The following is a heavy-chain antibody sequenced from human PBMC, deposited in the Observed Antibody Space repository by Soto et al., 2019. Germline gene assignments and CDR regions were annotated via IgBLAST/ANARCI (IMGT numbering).Heavy chain of an antibody. Sequence: SETLSLTCAVYGGSFSGYYWSWIRQPPGKGLEWIGEINHSGSTNYNPSLKSRVTISVDTSKNQFSLKLSSVTAADTAVYYCARGRRNGAFDIWGQGTMVTVS. V-gene: IGHV4-34*01. CDR3: ARGRRNGAFDI. CDR1: GGSFSGYY. J-gene: IGHJ3*02. CDR2: INHSGST. D-gene: IGHD1-1*01.